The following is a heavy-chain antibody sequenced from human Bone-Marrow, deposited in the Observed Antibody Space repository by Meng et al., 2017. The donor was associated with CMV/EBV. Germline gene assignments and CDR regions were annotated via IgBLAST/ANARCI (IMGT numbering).Heavy chain of an antibody. CDR2: IRYDGSNK. CDR1: GFTFSSYG. CDR3: AKGRGY. Sequence: GESLKISCAASGFTFSSYGMHWVRQAAGKGLEWVAFIRYDGSNKYYADSVKGRFTISRDNSKNTLYLQMNSLRAEDTAVYYCAKGRGYWGQGTLVTVSS. J-gene: IGHJ4*02. V-gene: IGHV3-30*02.